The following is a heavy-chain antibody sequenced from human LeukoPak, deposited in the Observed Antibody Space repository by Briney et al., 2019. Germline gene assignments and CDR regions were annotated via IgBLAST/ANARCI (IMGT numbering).Heavy chain of an antibody. CDR2: INHSGST. D-gene: IGHD5-18*01. Sequence: SETLSLTCTVSGDSISSSSSYWSWIRQPPGKGLEWIGEINHSGSTNYNPSLKSRVTISVDTSKNQSSLKLSSVTAADTAVYYCASRGYSYGPNNWFDPWGQGTLVTVSS. CDR1: GDSISSSSSY. CDR3: ASRGYSYGPNNWFDP. J-gene: IGHJ5*02. V-gene: IGHV4-39*07.